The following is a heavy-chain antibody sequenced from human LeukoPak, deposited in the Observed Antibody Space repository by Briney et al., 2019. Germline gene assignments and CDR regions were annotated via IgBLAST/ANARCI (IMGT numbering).Heavy chain of an antibody. J-gene: IGHJ3*02. CDR1: GGSISIYY. D-gene: IGHD3-22*01. Sequence: KPSETLSLTCTVSGGSISIYYWSWIRQPAGKGLEWIGRIYTSGSTNYNPSLKSRVTMSVDTSKNQFSLKLSSVTAADTAVYYCAREITMIVVVTQSAFDIWGQGTTVTVSS. V-gene: IGHV4-4*07. CDR2: IYTSGST. CDR3: AREITMIVVVTQSAFDI.